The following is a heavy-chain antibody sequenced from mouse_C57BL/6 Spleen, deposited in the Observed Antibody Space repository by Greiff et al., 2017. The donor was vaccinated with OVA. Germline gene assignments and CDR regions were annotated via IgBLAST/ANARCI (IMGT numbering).Heavy chain of an antibody. Sequence: QLQQSGAELVRPGASVTLSCKASGYTFTDYEMHWVKQTPVHGLEWIGAIDPETGGTAYNQKFKGKAILTADKSSSTAYMELRSLTSEDSAVYYCTRITTVVRMDYWGQGTSVTVSS. J-gene: IGHJ4*01. CDR2: IDPETGGT. D-gene: IGHD1-1*01. CDR1: GYTFTDYE. CDR3: TRITTVVRMDY. V-gene: IGHV1-15*01.